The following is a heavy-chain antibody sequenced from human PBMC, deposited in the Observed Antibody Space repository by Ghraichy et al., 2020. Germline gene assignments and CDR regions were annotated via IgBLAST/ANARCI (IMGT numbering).Heavy chain of an antibody. Sequence: ASVKVSCKASGYTFSDYYIHWVRQAPVQGLEWMGWINPGGGGTNYAQKFQGRVTMTRDTSITTAYMELRRLRSDDTAVYYCARDLVTGDSYYYYGLDVWGRGTTVTVS. V-gene: IGHV1-2*02. CDR3: ARDLVTGDSYYYYGLDV. D-gene: IGHD1-20*01. J-gene: IGHJ6*02. CDR2: INPGGGGT. CDR1: GYTFSDYY.